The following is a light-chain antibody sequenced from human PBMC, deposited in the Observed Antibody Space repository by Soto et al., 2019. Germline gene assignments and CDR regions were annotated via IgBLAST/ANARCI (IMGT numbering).Light chain of an antibody. J-gene: IGLJ3*02. CDR1: GSNIGAGYD. CDR3: HSYDRGLRCSV. V-gene: IGLV1-40*01. CDR2: GNN. Sequence: QSVLTQPPSVSGAPGQRVTISCSGGGSNIGAGYDVHWYQQLPEAAPKLLIYGNNIRPSGVPDRFSGSKSGTSASLASTGLQADDEADYYCHSYDRGLRCSVFGGGTKLTVL.